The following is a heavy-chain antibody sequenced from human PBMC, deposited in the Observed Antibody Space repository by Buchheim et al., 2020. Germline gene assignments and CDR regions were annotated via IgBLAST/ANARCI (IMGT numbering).Heavy chain of an antibody. CDR3: AKEGVVTVIRGFDY. CDR1: GFTFSSYA. J-gene: IGHJ4*02. Sequence: EVQLLESGGGLVQPGRSLRLSCAASGFTFSSYAMSWVRQAPGKGLEWVSAITGGAGSTYYADSVKGRFTISRDNSKNTLYLKMNSLRDEDTAVYYCAKEGVVTVIRGFDYWGQGTL. CDR2: ITGGAGST. D-gene: IGHD2-21*02. V-gene: IGHV3-23*01.